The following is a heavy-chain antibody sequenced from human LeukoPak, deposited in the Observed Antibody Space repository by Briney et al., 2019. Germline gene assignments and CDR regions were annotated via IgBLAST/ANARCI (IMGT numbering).Heavy chain of an antibody. D-gene: IGHD6-13*01. CDR1: GFIFSSYG. V-gene: IGHV3-33*06. Sequence: GGSLRLSCAASGFIFSSYGMHGVRQAPGKGLEGVAVIWYEGSNKYYGGSVEGRFTISRDNSKNTMYLQMHSLRAEDTAVYYCAKIAGTRGDAFDIWGQGTMVTVSS. CDR3: AKIAGTRGDAFDI. J-gene: IGHJ3*02. CDR2: IWYEGSNK.